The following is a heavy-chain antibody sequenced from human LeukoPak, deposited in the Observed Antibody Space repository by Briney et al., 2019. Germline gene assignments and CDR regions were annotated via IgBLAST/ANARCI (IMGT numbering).Heavy chain of an antibody. CDR1: GGSISSGDYY. CDR3: AREYQGEAYYYYYMDV. V-gene: IGHV4-30-4*08. CDR2: IYYSGST. Sequence: SETLSLTCTVSGGSISSGDYYWSWIRQPPGKCLEWIGYIYYSGSTYYNPSLKSRVTISVDTSKNQFSLKLSSVTAADTAVYYCAREYQGEAYYYYYMDVWGKGTTVTVSS. D-gene: IGHD6-6*01. J-gene: IGHJ6*03.